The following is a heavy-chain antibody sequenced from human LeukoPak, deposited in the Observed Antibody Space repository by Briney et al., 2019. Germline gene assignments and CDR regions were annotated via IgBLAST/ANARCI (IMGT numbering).Heavy chain of an antibody. CDR2: ISAYNGNT. CDR3: ARVVSGYDFDY. CDR1: GYTFSSYG. V-gene: IGHV1-18*01. Sequence: ASVKVSCTASGYTFSSYGISWVRQAPGQGLEWMGWISAYNGNTDYAQKLQGRVTMTTDTSTSTAYMELRSLRSDDTAMYYCARVVSGYDFDYWGQGTLVTVSS. D-gene: IGHD5-12*01. J-gene: IGHJ4*02.